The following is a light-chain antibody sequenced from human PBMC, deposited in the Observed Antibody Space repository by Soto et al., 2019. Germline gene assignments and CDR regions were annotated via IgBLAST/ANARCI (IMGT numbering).Light chain of an antibody. J-gene: IGKJ2*01. V-gene: IGKV3-15*01. CDR1: QSTSDN. CDR3: QLDSNWPRGT. CDR2: GAS. Sequence: IVRTQAPSTLSVSPGERATLSCRASQSTSDNLAWYQQKPGQAPRLLIYGASTRATGIPASFSGSGSGTEFPLTISSLPSEDFAVYYCQLDSNWPRGTFVQGTKLES.